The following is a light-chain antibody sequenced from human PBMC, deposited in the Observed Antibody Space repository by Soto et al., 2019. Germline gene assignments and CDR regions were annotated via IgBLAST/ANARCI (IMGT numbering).Light chain of an antibody. Sequence: QSVLTQPHSASGTPGQRVTISCSGGSSNIGSNIVNWYQQLPGTAPKLLIYNNDQRPSGVPDRFSGSKSGTSASLAISGLQSEDEADYYCAAWDDGLNGWVFGGGTKLTVL. CDR2: NND. CDR3: AAWDDGLNGWV. J-gene: IGLJ3*02. CDR1: SSNIGSNI. V-gene: IGLV1-44*01.